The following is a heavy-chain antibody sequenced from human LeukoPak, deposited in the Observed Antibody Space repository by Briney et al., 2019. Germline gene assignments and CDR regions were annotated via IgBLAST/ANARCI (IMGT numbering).Heavy chain of an antibody. Sequence: ASVKVSCKASGYTFTSYYMHWVRQAPGQGLEWMGIINPSGGSTSYAQKFQGRVTVTGDTSTSTAYMEVSRLRSDDTAVYYCARDRRDGYGSADFWGLGTLVTVSS. D-gene: IGHD5-24*01. CDR1: GYTFTSYY. V-gene: IGHV1-46*01. J-gene: IGHJ4*02. CDR3: ARDRRDGYGSADF. CDR2: INPSGGST.